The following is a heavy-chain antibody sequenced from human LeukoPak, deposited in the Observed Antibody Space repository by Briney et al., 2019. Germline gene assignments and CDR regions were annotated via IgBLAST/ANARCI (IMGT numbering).Heavy chain of an antibody. V-gene: IGHV3-48*04. CDR1: GFTFSNYW. CDR2: ISWNSGSI. Sequence: TGGSLRLSRAASGFTFSNYWMNWVRQAPGKGLEWVSGISWNSGSIGYADSVKGRFTISRDNAKNSLYLQMNSLRAEDTAVYYCARVVRYSYYYMDVWGKGTTVTISS. J-gene: IGHJ6*03. CDR3: ARVVRYSYYYMDV. D-gene: IGHD2-15*01.